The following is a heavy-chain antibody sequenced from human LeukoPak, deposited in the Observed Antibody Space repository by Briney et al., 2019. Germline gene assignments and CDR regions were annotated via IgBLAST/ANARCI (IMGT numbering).Heavy chain of an antibody. CDR1: GGTFSSYA. CDR2: IIPILGIA. CDR3: ARGEARFDP. V-gene: IGHV1-69*04. J-gene: IGHJ5*02. Sequence: SVKVSCKASGGTFSSYAISWVRQAPGQGLEWMGRIIPILGIANYAQKFQGRVTITADKSTSTAYTELSSLRSEDTAVYYCARGEARFDPWGQGTLVTVSS.